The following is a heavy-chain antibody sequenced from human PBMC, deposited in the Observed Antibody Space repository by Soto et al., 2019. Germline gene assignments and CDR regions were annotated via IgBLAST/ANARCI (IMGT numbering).Heavy chain of an antibody. CDR3: ATPSGVGNGPDYFDY. D-gene: IGHD2-8*01. CDR1: GYTFTGYY. CDR2: INPNSGGT. V-gene: IGHV1-2*02. J-gene: IGHJ4*02. Sequence: VASVKVSCKTSGYTFTGYYIHWVRQAPGQGLEWMGWINPNSGGTNYAQKFQGRVTMTRDTSISTAYMELSRLRSDDTAMYYCATPSGVGNGPDYFDYWGQGTLVTVSS.